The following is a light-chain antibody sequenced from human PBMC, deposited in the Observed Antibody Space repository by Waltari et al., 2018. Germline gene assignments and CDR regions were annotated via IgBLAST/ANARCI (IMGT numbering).Light chain of an antibody. CDR2: GIF. V-gene: IGKV3-20*01. CDR3: QHYLRLPVT. Sequence: SCKASQRVNRTLAWYQQKPGQAPRLLIYGIFDRAAGTPDRFSGSGSGTDFSLTISRLEPEDFAVYYCQHYLRLPVTFGQGTRVEVK. CDR1: QRVNRT. J-gene: IGKJ1*01.